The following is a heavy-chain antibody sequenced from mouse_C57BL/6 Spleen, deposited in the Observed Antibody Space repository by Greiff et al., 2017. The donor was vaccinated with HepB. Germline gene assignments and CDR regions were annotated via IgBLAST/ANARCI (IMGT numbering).Heavy chain of an antibody. J-gene: IGHJ3*02. CDR2: INPNNGGT. Sequence: EVQLQQSGPELVKPGASVKISCKASGYTFTDYYMNWVKQSHGKSLEWIGDINPNNGGTSYNQKFKGKATLTVDKSSTSAYMELRSLTSEDSAVYYCGRVIYYDTPLGYWGQGTLVTVSA. D-gene: IGHD2-4*01. CDR3: GRVIYYDTPLGY. CDR1: GYTFTDYY. V-gene: IGHV1-26*01.